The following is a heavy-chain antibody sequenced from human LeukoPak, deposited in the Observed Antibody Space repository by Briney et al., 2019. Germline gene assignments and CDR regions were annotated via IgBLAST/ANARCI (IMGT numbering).Heavy chain of an antibody. CDR2: ISSSSSYI. CDR1: GFTFSSYS. V-gene: IGHV3-21*01. J-gene: IGHJ4*02. CDR3: ARGALGYCSSTSCSDQYYFDY. Sequence: PGGSLRLSCAASGFTFSSYSMNWVRQAPGKGLEWVSSISSSSSYIYYADSVKGRFTISRDNAKNSLYLQMNSLRAEDTAVYYCARGALGYCSSTSCSDQYYFDYWGQGTLVTVSS. D-gene: IGHD2-2*01.